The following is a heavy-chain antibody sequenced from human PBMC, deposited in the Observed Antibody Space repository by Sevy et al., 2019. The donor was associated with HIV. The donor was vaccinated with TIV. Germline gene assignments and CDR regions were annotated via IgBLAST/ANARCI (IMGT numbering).Heavy chain of an antibody. J-gene: IGHJ3*02. Sequence: SETLSLTCTVSGGSISSYYWSWIRQPPGKGLEWIGYIYYSGSTNYNPSLKSRVTISVDTSKNQFSLKLSSVTAAATAVYYCARVLAVAGRGGAFDIWGQGTMVTVSS. D-gene: IGHD6-19*01. CDR2: IYYSGST. CDR3: ARVLAVAGRGGAFDI. V-gene: IGHV4-59*13. CDR1: GGSISSYY.